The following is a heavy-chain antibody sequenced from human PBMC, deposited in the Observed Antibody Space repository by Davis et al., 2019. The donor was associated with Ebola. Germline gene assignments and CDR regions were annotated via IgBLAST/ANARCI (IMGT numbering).Heavy chain of an antibody. CDR3: ATRSSTDLEY. CDR1: GYSFTSYW. D-gene: IGHD2-2*01. J-gene: IGHJ4*02. CDR2: IDPSDSYT. Sequence: GESLKISCKGSGYSFTSYWISWVRQMPGKGLEWMGRIDPSDSYTNYSPSFQGHVTISADKSISTAYLQWSSLKASDTAIYYCATRSSTDLEYWGQGTLVTVSS. V-gene: IGHV5-10-1*01.